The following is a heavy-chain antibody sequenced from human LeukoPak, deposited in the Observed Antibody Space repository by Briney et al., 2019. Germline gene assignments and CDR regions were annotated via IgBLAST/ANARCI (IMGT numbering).Heavy chain of an antibody. Sequence: PGGSLRLSCAASGFTFSDYYMSWIRQTPEKGLEWVSYISSSGNTIYYADSVKGRFTISRDNAKNSLYLQMNSLRAEDTAVYYCARESRSRVRSPAALDWGQGTLVTVSS. CDR3: ARESRSRVRSPAALD. CDR2: ISSSGNTI. CDR1: GFTFSDYY. D-gene: IGHD2-2*01. J-gene: IGHJ4*02. V-gene: IGHV3-11*04.